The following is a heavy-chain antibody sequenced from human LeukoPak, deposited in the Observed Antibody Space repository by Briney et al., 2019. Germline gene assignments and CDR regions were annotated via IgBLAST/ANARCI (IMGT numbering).Heavy chain of an antibody. CDR1: GGTFSSCA. CDR2: IIPILGIA. J-gene: IGHJ4*02. Sequence: SVKVSCKASGGTFSSCAISWVRQAPGQGLEWMGRIIPILGIANYAQKFQGRVTITADKSTSTAYMELSSLRSEDTAVYYCARGYYYGSRLFDYWGQGTLVTVSS. V-gene: IGHV1-69*04. D-gene: IGHD3-10*01. CDR3: ARGYYYGSRLFDY.